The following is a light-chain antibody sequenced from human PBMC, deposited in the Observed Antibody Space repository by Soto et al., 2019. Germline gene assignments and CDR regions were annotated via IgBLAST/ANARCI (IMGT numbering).Light chain of an antibody. J-gene: IGLJ3*02. CDR1: SSNIGAGYD. CDR3: QSYDSSLSAWV. V-gene: IGLV1-40*01. Sequence: QSVLTQPPSVSGSPGQTVTISCTGSSSNIGAGYDVHWYQHLPATAPKLLIYGNSNRPSGVPDRFSGSKSGTSASLAITGLQAEDEADYYCQSYDSSLSAWVFGGGTQLTVL. CDR2: GNS.